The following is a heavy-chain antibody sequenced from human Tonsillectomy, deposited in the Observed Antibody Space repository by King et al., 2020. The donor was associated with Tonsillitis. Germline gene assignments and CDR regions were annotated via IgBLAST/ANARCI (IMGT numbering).Heavy chain of an antibody. CDR2: IYNGGST. J-gene: IGHJ6*02. V-gene: IGHV3-53*04. Sequence: DVQLVESGGGLVQPGGSLRLSCAASGFTVSNNYMSWVRQAPGKGLEWVSVIYNGGSTYYEDSVKGRFTISRHNSKNTRYLQMNSMRAEDTAVYYWSGGAPYYFCVMSICGQGTTVTASS. D-gene: IGHD3-10*01. CDR1: GFTVSNNY. CDR3: SGGAPYYFCVMSI.